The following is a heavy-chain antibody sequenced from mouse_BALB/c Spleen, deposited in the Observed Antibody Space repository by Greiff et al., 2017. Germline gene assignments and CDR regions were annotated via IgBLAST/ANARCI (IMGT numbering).Heavy chain of an antibody. CDR3: TRNFGYYGSSYYLYFDY. D-gene: IGHD1-1*01. J-gene: IGHJ2*01. V-gene: IGHV1S81*02. Sequence: VQLQQSGAELVKPGASVKLSCKASGYTFTSYYMYWVKQRPGQGLEWIGEINPSNGGTNFNEKFKSKATLTVDKSSSTAYMQLSSLTSEDSAVYYCTRNFGYYGSSYYLYFDYWGQGTTLTVSS. CDR2: INPSNGGT. CDR1: GYTFTSYY.